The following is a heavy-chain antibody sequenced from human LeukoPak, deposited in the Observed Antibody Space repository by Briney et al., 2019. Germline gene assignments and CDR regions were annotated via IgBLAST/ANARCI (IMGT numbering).Heavy chain of an antibody. V-gene: IGHV3-7*01. CDR3: AKVSLDPHRYYFDY. CDR2: IREDGNEE. CDR1: GFTLRSYW. J-gene: IGHJ4*02. Sequence: GGSLRLSCVASGFTLRSYWMSWVRQAPGKGLEWVANIREDGNEEYYVDSVKGRFTISRDNAQNSLWLQMNSLRAEDTAVYYCAKVSLDPHRYYFDYWGQGTLVTVSS.